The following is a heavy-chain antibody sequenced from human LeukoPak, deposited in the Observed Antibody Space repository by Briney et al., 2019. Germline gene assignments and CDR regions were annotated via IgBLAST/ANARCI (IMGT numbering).Heavy chain of an antibody. V-gene: IGHV4-39*01. D-gene: IGHD4-11*01. CDR2: FYNSGST. CDR1: GVYISTSDSF. CDR3: ARQSEDLLQAFDS. J-gene: IGHJ4*02. Sequence: SETLSLICEVSGVYISTSDSFWGWIRQPPGKGLEWIGSFYNSGSTYYSPSLTSRVTMSADTSKNRFSLRLGSVTAADTAVYFCARQSEDLLQAFDSWGQGTLVTVSS.